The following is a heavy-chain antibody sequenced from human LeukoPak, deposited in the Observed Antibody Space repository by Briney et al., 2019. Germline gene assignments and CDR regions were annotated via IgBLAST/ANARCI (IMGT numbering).Heavy chain of an antibody. CDR3: ARDTPRSDNSGYNFPDY. D-gene: IGHD3-22*01. V-gene: IGHV3-74*01. J-gene: IGHJ4*02. CDR1: GFTFSSYW. Sequence: GGSLRLSCAASGFTFSSYWMHWVRQAPGKGLVWVSRINTDGSTTTYAESVKGRFTISRDNAKNTVYLHMNSLRAEDTAVYYCARDTPRSDNSGYNFPDYWGQGTLVTVSS. CDR2: INTDGSTT.